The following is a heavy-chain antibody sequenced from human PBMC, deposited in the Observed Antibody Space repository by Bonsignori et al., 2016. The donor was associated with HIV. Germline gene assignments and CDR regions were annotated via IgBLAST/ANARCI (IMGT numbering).Heavy chain of an antibody. J-gene: IGHJ4*02. CDR1: GGSISSYY. CDR2: IYTSGST. V-gene: IGHV4-4*07. Sequence: SETLSLTCTVSGGSISSYYWSSGSGQPAGKGLEWIGRIYTSGSTNYNPSLKSRVTMSVDTSKNQFSLKLSSVTAADTAVYYCARAWRQLVFDYWGQGTLVTVSS. CDR3: ARAWRQLVFDY. D-gene: IGHD6-13*01.